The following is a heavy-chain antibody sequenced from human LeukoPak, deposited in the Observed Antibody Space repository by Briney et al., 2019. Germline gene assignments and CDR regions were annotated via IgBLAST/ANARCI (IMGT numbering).Heavy chain of an antibody. J-gene: IGHJ5*02. CDR3: AREGTTAPNWFDP. CDR1: GGSISSYY. CDR2: IYTSGST. D-gene: IGHD2/OR15-2a*01. Sequence: SETLSLTCTVSGGSISSYYWSWIRQPAGNRLEVIGRIYTSGSTNYNPSLKSRVTMSVDTSKNQFSLKLSSVTAADTAVYYCAREGTTAPNWFDPWGQGNLVTVSS. V-gene: IGHV4-4*07.